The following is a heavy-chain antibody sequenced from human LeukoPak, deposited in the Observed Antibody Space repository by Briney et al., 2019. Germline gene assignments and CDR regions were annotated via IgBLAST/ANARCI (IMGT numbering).Heavy chain of an antibody. J-gene: IGHJ4*02. Sequence: ASVKDSCEASGYTFTSYAMNWVRQAPGQGLEWMGWINTNTGNPTYAQGFTGRFVFSLDTSVSTAYLQISSLKAEDTAVYYCAREKAAGGLDYWGQGTLVTVSS. CDR1: GYTFTSYA. CDR2: INTNTGNP. V-gene: IGHV7-4-1*02. CDR3: AREKAAGGLDY. D-gene: IGHD6-13*01.